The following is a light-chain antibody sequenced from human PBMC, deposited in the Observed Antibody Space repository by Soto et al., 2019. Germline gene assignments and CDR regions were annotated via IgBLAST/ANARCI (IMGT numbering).Light chain of an antibody. CDR2: GAS. V-gene: IGKV3-20*01. CDR1: QSISATH. CDR3: QHYGSSPLT. Sequence: IVLTQSPGTLSLSPGERATLSCRASQSISATHLAWYQQRPGQAPRLLLYGASSRATGIPDRFSGSGSGTDFTLTISRVEPEDFALFYCQHYGSSPLTFGGGTKVEIK. J-gene: IGKJ4*01.